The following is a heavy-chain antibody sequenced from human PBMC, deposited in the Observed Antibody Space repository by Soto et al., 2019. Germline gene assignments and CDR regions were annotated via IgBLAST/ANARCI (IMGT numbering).Heavy chain of an antibody. CDR2: ISGSGGST. J-gene: IGHJ5*02. CDR1: GFTFSSYA. Sequence: LRLSCAASGFTFSSYAMSWVRQAPGKGLEWVSAISGSGGSTYYADSVKGRFTISRDNSKNTLYLQMNSLGAEDTAVYYCAKDTSGWYYGWFDPWGQGTLVTVSS. V-gene: IGHV3-23*01. D-gene: IGHD6-19*01. CDR3: AKDTSGWYYGWFDP.